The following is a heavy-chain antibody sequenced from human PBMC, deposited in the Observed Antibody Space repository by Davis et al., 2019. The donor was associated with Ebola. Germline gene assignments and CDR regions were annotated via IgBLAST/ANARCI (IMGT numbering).Heavy chain of an antibody. J-gene: IGHJ1*01. Sequence: GESLKISCKGSGYNFANYWIGWVRQMPGKGLEWMGIIYPGDSDTTYSPSFQDQVTISADKSISTAYLQWSSLKASDTAMYYCARVAAAATFGAEYFQHWGQGTLVTVSS. V-gene: IGHV5-51*01. CDR1: GYNFANYW. CDR2: IYPGDSDT. D-gene: IGHD6-13*01. CDR3: ARVAAAATFGAEYFQH.